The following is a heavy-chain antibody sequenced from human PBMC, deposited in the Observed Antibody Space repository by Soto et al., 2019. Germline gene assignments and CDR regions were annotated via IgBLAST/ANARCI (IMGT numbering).Heavy chain of an antibody. CDR1: GFTFGDYA. D-gene: IGHD2-2*01. J-gene: IGHJ6*02. V-gene: IGHV3-49*03. Sequence: LRLSCTASGFTFGDYAMSWFRQAPGKGLEWVGFIRSKAYGGTTEYAASVKGRFTISRDDSKSIAYLQMNSLKTEDTAVYYCTSLGEGSVQAAIGPLGYYGMDVWGQGTTVTVSS. CDR3: TSLGEGSVQAAIGPLGYYGMDV. CDR2: IRSKAYGGTT.